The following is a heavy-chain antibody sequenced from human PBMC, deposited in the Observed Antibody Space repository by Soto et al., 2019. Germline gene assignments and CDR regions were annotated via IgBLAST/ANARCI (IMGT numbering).Heavy chain of an antibody. CDR1: GFTFSSYA. Sequence: GGSLRLSCAASGFTFSSYAMSWVRQAPGKGLEWVSAISGSGGNTYYADSGKGRFTISRDNSKNTLYLQMNSLRAEDTAVYYCAKDLRSSYGLSTTDYWGQGTLVTVSS. D-gene: IGHD5-18*01. J-gene: IGHJ4*02. CDR3: AKDLRSSYGLSTTDY. V-gene: IGHV3-23*01. CDR2: ISGSGGNT.